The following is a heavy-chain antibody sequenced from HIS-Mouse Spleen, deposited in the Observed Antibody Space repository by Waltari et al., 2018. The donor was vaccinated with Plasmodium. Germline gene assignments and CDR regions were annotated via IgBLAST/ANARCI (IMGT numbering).Heavy chain of an antibody. CDR1: GFTFSSYA. J-gene: IGHJ6*02. V-gene: IGHV3-30*04. D-gene: IGHD3-3*01. CDR3: ARLYYDFWSGYYPYGMDV. CDR2: IAYDGSNK. Sequence: QVQLVESGGGVVQPGRSLRLSCAASGFTFSSYAMPWVRQAPGKGREWVAVIAYDGSNKYYADSVKGRFTISRDNSKNTLYLQMNSLRAEDTAVYYCARLYYDFWSGYYPYGMDVWGQGTTVTVSS.